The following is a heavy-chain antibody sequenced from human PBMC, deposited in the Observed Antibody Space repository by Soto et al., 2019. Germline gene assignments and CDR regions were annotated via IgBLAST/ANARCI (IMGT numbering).Heavy chain of an antibody. V-gene: IGHV3-72*01. CDR2: IRNKANNYAT. D-gene: IGHD2-15*01. CDR3: VSFPLVASAAVSRVWFDP. J-gene: IGHJ5*02. Sequence: GGSLRLSCAASGFTFSDHYMDWVRQAPGKGLEWVGRIRNKANNYATEYDASVRGRFTISRDDSKNSLYLQMNSLETEDTAVYYCVSFPLVASAAVSRVWFDPGVQISLDTDCS. CDR1: GFTFSDHY.